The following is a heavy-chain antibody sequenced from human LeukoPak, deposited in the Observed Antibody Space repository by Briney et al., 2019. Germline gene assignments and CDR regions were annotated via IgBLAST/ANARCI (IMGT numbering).Heavy chain of an antibody. V-gene: IGHV2-5*02. CDR1: GFSLSTTGVA. CDR2: IYWDDDK. Sequence: SGPTLVKLTQTLTLTCTFSGFSLSTTGVAVGWIRQPPGKALEWLALIYWDDDKRYSPSLKSRLTITKDTSKNQVVLTMTNMDPVDTATYYCAPLKGDIVVDSHWGRGTLVTVSS. J-gene: IGHJ4*02. CDR3: APLKGDIVVDSH. D-gene: IGHD3-22*01.